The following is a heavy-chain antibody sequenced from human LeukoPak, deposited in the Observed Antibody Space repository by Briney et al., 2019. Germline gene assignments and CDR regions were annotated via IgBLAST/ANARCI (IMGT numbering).Heavy chain of an antibody. V-gene: IGHV1-2*02. CDR1: GYTFTGFY. CDR3: ARDGNFDY. J-gene: IGHJ4*02. Sequence: ASVKVSCKASGYTFTGFYIHWVRQAPGQGLEWMGWINPNSGDTNYAQKFQGRVTMTGDTSISTAYMELSRLRSDDTAVYYCARDGNFDYWGQGTLVTVSS. CDR2: INPNSGDT.